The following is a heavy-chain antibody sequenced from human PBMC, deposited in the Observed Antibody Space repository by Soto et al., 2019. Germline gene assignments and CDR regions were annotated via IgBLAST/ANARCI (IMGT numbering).Heavy chain of an antibody. D-gene: IGHD2-2*02. V-gene: IGHV1-69*12. CDR1: GGTFRTSA. CDR3: ARDKYRLKLGGNYYFILDV. Sequence: QVQLVQSGAEVKKPGSSVKVSCKASGGTFRTSAISWVRQAPGQGLEWVGGIMPVFRRPKYAQNFQDRVTITADESTSTAYMELNSLRSDDTAVYYCARDKYRLKLGGNYYFILDVWGQGTAVTVSS. J-gene: IGHJ6*02. CDR2: IMPVFRRP.